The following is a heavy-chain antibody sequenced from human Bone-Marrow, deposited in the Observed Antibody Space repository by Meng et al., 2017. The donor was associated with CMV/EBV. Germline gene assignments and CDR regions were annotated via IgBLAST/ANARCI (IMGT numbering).Heavy chain of an antibody. Sequence: GESLKISCAASGFSFSKYRMNWVRQAPGKGLEWVSSISSSSNNIYYADSVKGRFTVSRNNAWNSLSLQMNSLRAGDTAVYYCVRGNTYLHCFDSWGQGTQVTVSS. V-gene: IGHV3-21*06. CDR1: GFSFSKYR. CDR2: ISSSSNNI. J-gene: IGHJ4*02. CDR3: VRGNTYLHCFDS. D-gene: IGHD2/OR15-2a*01.